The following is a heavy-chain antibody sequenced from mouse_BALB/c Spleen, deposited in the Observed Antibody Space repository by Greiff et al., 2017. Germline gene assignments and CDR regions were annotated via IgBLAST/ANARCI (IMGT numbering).Heavy chain of an antibody. CDR3: ARNDYGNLGY. Sequence: QVQLKQPGAELVKPGASVKLSCKASGYTFTSYWMHWVKQRPGQGLEWIGEINPSNGRTNYNEKFKSKATLTVDKSSSTAYMQLSSLTSEDSAVYYCARNDYGNLGYWGQGTTLTVSS. J-gene: IGHJ2*01. CDR2: INPSNGRT. V-gene: IGHV1S81*02. CDR1: GYTFTSYW. D-gene: IGHD2-1*01.